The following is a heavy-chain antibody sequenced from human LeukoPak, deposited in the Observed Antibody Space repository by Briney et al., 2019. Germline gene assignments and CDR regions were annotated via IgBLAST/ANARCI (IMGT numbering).Heavy chain of an antibody. J-gene: IGHJ4*02. CDR3: ARETMAHFDY. V-gene: IGHV3-7*01. Sequence: GGSLRLSCAISGFTVTSYSMNWVRQAPGKGLEWVANIKQDGSEKYYVDSVKGRFTISRDNAKNSLYLQMNSLRAEDTAVYYCARETMAHFDYWGQGTLVTVSS. CDR1: GFTVTSYS. D-gene: IGHD4/OR15-4a*01. CDR2: IKQDGSEK.